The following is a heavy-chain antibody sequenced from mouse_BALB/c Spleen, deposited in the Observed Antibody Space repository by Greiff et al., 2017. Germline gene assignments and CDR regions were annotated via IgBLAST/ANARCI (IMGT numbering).Heavy chain of an antibody. J-gene: IGHJ4*01. D-gene: IGHD1-1*01. Sequence: VQRVESGAELVRPGVSVKISCKGSGYTFTDYAMHWVKQSHAKSLEWIGVISTYYGDASYNQKFKGKATMTVDKSSSTAYMELARLTSEDSAIYYCARGDYSYAMDYWGQGTSVTVSS. V-gene: IGHV1S137*01. CDR1: GYTFTDYA. CDR2: ISTYYGDA. CDR3: ARGDYSYAMDY.